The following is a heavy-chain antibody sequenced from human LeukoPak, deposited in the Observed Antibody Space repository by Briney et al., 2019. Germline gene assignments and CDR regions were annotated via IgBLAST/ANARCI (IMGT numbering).Heavy chain of an antibody. J-gene: IGHJ4*02. CDR2: INPNSGGR. V-gene: IGHV1-2*02. CDR1: GYTFTGYY. CDR3: ARVQLWPPGLDY. Sequence: ASVKVSCKASGYTFTGYYMHWVRQAPGQGLEWMGWINPNSGGRNYAQKFQGRVTMTRDTSISTAYMELSRLRSDDTAVYYCARVQLWPPGLDYWGQGTLVTVSS. D-gene: IGHD5-18*01.